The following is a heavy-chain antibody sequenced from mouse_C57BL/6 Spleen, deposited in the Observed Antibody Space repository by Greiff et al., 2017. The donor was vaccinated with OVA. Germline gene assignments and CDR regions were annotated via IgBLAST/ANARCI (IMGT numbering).Heavy chain of an antibody. CDR1: GYTFTSYW. J-gene: IGHJ1*03. D-gene: IGHD2-2*01. Sequence: QVQLKQPGAELVKPGASVKLSCKASGYTFTSYWMHWVKQRPGQGLEWIGMIHPNSGSTNYNEKFKSKATLTVDKSSSTAYMQLSSLTSEDSAVYYCARDGYDDWYFDVWGTGTTVTVSS. CDR3: ARDGYDDWYFDV. V-gene: IGHV1-64*01. CDR2: IHPNSGST.